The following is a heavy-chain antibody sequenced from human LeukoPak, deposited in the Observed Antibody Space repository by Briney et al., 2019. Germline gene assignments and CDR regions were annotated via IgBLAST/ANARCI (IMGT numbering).Heavy chain of an antibody. Sequence: GGSLRLSCSASGFTFSSYAMSWVRQAPGKGLEWVSAIRASGGTAYYADSVKGRFTISGDNSKNTLYLQMNSLRAEDTAVYYCAKVWAHDGSGNPYWHFDLWGRGTLVTVSS. CDR3: AKVWAHDGSGNPYWHFDL. CDR1: GFTFSSYA. J-gene: IGHJ2*01. CDR2: IRASGGTA. D-gene: IGHD3-10*01. V-gene: IGHV3-23*01.